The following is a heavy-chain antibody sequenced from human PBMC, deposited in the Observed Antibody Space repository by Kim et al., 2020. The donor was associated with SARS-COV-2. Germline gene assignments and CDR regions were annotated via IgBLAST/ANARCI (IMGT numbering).Heavy chain of an antibody. D-gene: IGHD6-13*01. J-gene: IGHJ4*02. V-gene: IGHV1-69*01. Sequence: AQKFQGRVTITADESTSTAYMELSSLRSEDTAVYYCARDISSSSWYVIYYWGQGTLVTVSS. CDR3: ARDISSSSWYVIYY.